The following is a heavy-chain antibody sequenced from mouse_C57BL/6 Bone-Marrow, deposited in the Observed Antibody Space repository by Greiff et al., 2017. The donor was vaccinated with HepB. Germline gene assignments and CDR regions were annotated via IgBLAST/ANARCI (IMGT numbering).Heavy chain of an antibody. CDR2: IDPSDSYT. CDR3: ARGGYYGSFDY. J-gene: IGHJ2*01. Sequence: QVQLQQPGAELLKPGASVKLSCKASGYTFTSYWMQWVKQRPGQGLEWIGEIDPSDSYTNYNQKFKGKATLTVDTSSSTAYMQLSSLTSEDSAVYYCARGGYYGSFDYWGQGTTLTVSS. V-gene: IGHV1-50*01. D-gene: IGHD1-1*01. CDR1: GYTFTSYW.